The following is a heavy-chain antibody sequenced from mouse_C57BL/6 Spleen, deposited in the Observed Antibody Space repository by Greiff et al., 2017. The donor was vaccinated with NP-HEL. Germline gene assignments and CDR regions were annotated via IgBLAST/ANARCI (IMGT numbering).Heavy chain of an antibody. CDR2: IDPSDSYT. J-gene: IGHJ3*01. Sequence: VQLQQPGAELVMPGASVKLSCKASGYTFTSYWMHWVKQRPGQGLEWIGEIDPSDSYTNYNPKFKGKSTLTVDKSSSTAYMQLSSLTSEDSAVYYCARYDYDGFAYWGQGTLVTVSA. D-gene: IGHD2-4*01. CDR1: GYTFTSYW. V-gene: IGHV1-69*01. CDR3: ARYDYDGFAY.